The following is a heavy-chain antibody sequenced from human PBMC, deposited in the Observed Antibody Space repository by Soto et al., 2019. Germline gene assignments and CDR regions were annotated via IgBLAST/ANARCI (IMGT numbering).Heavy chain of an antibody. V-gene: IGHV3-15*01. CDR1: GFTFSNAW. J-gene: IGHJ4*02. CDR2: IKSKTDGGTT. Sequence: GGSLRLSCAASGFTFSNAWMSWVRQAPGKGLEWVGRIKSKTDGGTTDYAAPVKGRFTISRDDSKNTLYLQMNSLKTEDTAVYYCTTSHYDILTGYYWVDYWGQGTLVTVSS. CDR3: TTSHYDILTGYYWVDY. D-gene: IGHD3-9*01.